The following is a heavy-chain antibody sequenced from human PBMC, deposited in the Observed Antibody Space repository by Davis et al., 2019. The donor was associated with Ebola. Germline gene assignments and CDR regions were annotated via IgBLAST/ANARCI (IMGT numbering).Heavy chain of an antibody. CDR1: GFTFSTYA. CDR2: ISYDGSNK. CDR3: ARDRSRLYATVTTMVGWFDP. Sequence: GESLKISCAASGFTFSTYAMHWVRQAPGKGLEWVAVISYDGSNKYYADSVKGRFTIPRDNSKNTLYLQMNSLRAEDTAVYYCARDRSRLYATVTTMVGWFDPWGQGTLVTVSS. J-gene: IGHJ5*02. D-gene: IGHD4-11*01. V-gene: IGHV3-30-3*01.